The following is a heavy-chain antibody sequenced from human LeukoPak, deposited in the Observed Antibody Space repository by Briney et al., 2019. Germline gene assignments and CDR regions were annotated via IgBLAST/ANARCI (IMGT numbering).Heavy chain of an antibody. J-gene: IGHJ4*02. Sequence: GGSLRLSCAASAFTFSSYSMNWVRQAPGKGLEWVSSISSSSSYIYYADSVKGRFTISRDNAKNSLYLQMNSLRAEDTALYYCARRRGVGAATTDLDYWGQGTLVTVSS. D-gene: IGHD2-15*01. CDR3: ARRRGVGAATTDLDY. CDR1: AFTFSSYS. CDR2: ISSSSSYI. V-gene: IGHV3-21*04.